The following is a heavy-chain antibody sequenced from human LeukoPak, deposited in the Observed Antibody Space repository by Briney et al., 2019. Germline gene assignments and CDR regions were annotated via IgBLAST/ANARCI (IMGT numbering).Heavy chain of an antibody. Sequence: GGSLRLSCAASGFTFSNHWRHWVRQAPGKGLVWVSRMGGNGRSPAYADSVKGRFTISRDNARNTLYLQMNSLGAEDTAVYYCAKTKYYDSSGYTYFDNWGQGTLVTVSS. V-gene: IGHV3-74*01. CDR2: MGGNGRSP. D-gene: IGHD3-22*01. CDR1: GFTFSNHW. CDR3: AKTKYYDSSGYTYFDN. J-gene: IGHJ4*02.